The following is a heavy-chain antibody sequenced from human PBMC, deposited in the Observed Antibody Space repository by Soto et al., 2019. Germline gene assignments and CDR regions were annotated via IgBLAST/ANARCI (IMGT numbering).Heavy chain of an antibody. CDR3: AILRTTVTPFDY. CDR2: IFYSGST. Sequence: SETLSLTCAVSGVCISTYYGSWTRQPPGKGLEWIGYIFYSGSTNYNPSLKSRVTISVSTSKNQFSLKVTSVTAADTAVYYCAILRTTVTPFDYWGQGTLVTVSS. J-gene: IGHJ4*02. V-gene: IGHV4-59*01. CDR1: GVCISTYY. D-gene: IGHD4-17*01.